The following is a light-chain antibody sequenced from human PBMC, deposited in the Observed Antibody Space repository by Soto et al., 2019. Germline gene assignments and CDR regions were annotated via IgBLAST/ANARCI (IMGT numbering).Light chain of an antibody. CDR1: QSIGRF. V-gene: IGKV1-39*01. CDR3: YHCLRDPLPLRSGPT. CDR2: VAS. J-gene: IGKJ4*02. Sequence: MEMTESPSSLSASVGDRVSITCRASQSIGRFLNWYQQKPGKAPNVLINVASTLRSGVPSRFSGSGSGTDFNLTINIFLTEASTTDFYYHCLRDPLPLRSGPTFG.